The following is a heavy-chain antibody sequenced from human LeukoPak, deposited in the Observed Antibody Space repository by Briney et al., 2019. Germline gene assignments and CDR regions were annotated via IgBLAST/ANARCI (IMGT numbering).Heavy chain of an antibody. J-gene: IGHJ5*02. CDR3: AIFDFLFGEIDNWFDP. D-gene: IGHD3-16*01. CDR1: GYNFTIYW. V-gene: IGHV5-51*01. CDR2: IYPGDSDT. Sequence: GESLKISCKGSGYNFTIYWIGWVRQMPGKGLEWMGIIYPGDSDTRYSPSFQGQVTISAGKSISTAYLQWSSLKASDTAMYYCAIFDFLFGEIDNWFDPWGQGTQVTVSS.